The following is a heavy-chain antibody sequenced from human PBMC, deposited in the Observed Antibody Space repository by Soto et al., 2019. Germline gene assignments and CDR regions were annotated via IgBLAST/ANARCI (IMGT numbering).Heavy chain of an antibody. D-gene: IGHD6-6*01. CDR1: GFTFSSYG. J-gene: IGHJ4*02. CDR2: IWYDGSNK. V-gene: IGHV3-33*01. Sequence: QVQLVESGGGVVQPGRSLRLSCAASGFTFSSYGMHWVRQAPGKGLEWVAVIWYDGSNKYYVDSVKGRFTISRDNSKNTLYLQMNSLRAEDTAVYYCARGIAARRAYFDYWGQGTLVTVSS. CDR3: ARGIAARRAYFDY.